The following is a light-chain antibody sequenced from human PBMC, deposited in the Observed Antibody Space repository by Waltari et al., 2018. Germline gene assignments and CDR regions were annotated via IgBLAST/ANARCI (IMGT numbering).Light chain of an antibody. CDR1: QSIDNY. CDR2: DAS. J-gene: IGKJ4*01. CDR3: HQRSNWPLT. V-gene: IGKV3-11*01. Sequence: EIVLTQSPATLSLSPGDRATLSCRASQSIDNYLAWYQQKPGQGPRLLIYDASNRATCIPARFSGSRSGADFTLIISSLEPEDFAVYYCHQRSNWPLTFGGGTKVEIK.